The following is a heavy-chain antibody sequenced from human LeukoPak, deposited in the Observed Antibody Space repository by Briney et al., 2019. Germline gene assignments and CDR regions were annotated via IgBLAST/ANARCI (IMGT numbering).Heavy chain of an antibody. D-gene: IGHD3-22*01. CDR1: GYTFTSYG. V-gene: IGHV1-18*01. Sequence: ASVKVSCKASGYTFTSYGISWVRQAPGQRLEWMGWISAYNGNTNYAQNLQDRVTMTADTSTSTAYMELRRLRPSDTAVYYCARGPRYAYDSSALVLDFWGQGTLVSVSS. CDR3: ARGPRYAYDSSALVLDF. J-gene: IGHJ4*02. CDR2: ISAYNGNT.